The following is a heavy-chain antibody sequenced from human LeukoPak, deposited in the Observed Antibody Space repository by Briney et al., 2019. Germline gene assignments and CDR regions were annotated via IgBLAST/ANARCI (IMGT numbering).Heavy chain of an antibody. V-gene: IGHV5-51*01. CDR3: ARQRQLCDYYYGMDV. D-gene: IGHD2-2*01. Sequence: GESLKISCKGSAYSFTSYCTGWLRQLPGKGLVWMGIIYPGNSDTRYSPSFQDQVTISSDKSSSTAYLQWSSLKASDTAMYYCARQRQLCDYYYGMDVWGQGTTVTVSS. J-gene: IGHJ6*02. CDR2: IYPGNSDT. CDR1: AYSFTSYC.